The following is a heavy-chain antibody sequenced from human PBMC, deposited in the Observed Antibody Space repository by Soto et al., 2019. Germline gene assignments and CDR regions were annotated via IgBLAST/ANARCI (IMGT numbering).Heavy chain of an antibody. CDR3: ARWGNWKVADY. CDR2: IWYDGSNK. Sequence: GALRLSCAASGFTFSSHGMHWVRQAPGKGLEWVAVIWYDGSNKYYEDSVKGRFTISRDNSKNTLYLEMNSLRAEDTAVYYCARWGNWKVADYWGQGTLVTVSS. J-gene: IGHJ4*02. V-gene: IGHV3-33*01. D-gene: IGHD3-16*01. CDR1: GFTFSSHG.